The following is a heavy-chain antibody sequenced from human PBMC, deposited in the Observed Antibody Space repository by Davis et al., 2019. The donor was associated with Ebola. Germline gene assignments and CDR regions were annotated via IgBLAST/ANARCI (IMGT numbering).Heavy chain of an antibody. CDR3: ARDIEGYGSGIVYYYGMDV. CDR1: GFTLSNAW. V-gene: IGHV3-11*01. J-gene: IGHJ6*02. D-gene: IGHD3-10*01. CDR2: ISSSGSTI. Sequence: GGSLRLSCAASGFTLSNAWMSWVRQAPGKGLEWVSYISSSGSTIYYADSVKGRFTISRDNAKNSLYLQMNSLRAEDTAVYYCARDIEGYGSGIVYYYGMDVWGQGTTVTVSS.